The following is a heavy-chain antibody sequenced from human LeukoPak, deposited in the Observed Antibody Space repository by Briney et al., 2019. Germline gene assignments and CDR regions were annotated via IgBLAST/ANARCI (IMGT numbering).Heavy chain of an antibody. D-gene: IGHD4-11*01. CDR2: IYPGDSNT. V-gene: IGHV5-51*01. J-gene: IGHJ6*02. CDR3: ARLQAKYYYYYGMDV. Sequence: GASLKISCKGAGYRFNNYWIGWVRQMPGKGLEWMGLIYPGDSNTRYSPSLQGQVTISADKSINTAYLQWSGLKASDTAMYYCARLQAKYYYYYGMDVWGQGTTVTVSS. CDR1: GYRFNNYW.